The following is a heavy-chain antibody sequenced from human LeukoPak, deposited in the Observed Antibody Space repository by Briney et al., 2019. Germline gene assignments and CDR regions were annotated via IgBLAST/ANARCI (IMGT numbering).Heavy chain of an antibody. Sequence: PGGSLRLSCAASGFTFSSYNMNWVRQAPGKGLEWVSYISTGSSSIYYADSVKGRFTISRDNAKNSLYLHMNSLRDDDTAVYYCAKGGVGATTSDYWGQGTLVTVSS. D-gene: IGHD1-26*01. CDR1: GFTFSSYN. CDR3: AKGGVGATTSDY. V-gene: IGHV3-48*02. CDR2: ISTGSSSI. J-gene: IGHJ4*02.